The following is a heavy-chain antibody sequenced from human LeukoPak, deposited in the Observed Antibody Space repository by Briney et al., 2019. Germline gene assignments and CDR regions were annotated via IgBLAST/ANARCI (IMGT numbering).Heavy chain of an antibody. CDR1: GFTVSSNY. Sequence: PGGSLRLSCAASGFTVSSNYMSWVRQAPGKGLEWVSVIYSGGSTYYADSLKGRFTISRDNSKNTLYLQMNSLRVEDTAVYYCARVIVGGIPGAFDIWGQGTMVTVSS. CDR2: IYSGGST. J-gene: IGHJ3*02. CDR3: ARVIVGGIPGAFDI. V-gene: IGHV3-53*01. D-gene: IGHD1-26*01.